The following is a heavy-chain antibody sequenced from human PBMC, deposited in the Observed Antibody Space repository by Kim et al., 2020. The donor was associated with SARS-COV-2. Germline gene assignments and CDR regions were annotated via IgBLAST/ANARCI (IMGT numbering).Heavy chain of an antibody. Sequence: SETLSLTCTVSGGSISSYYWSWIRQPPGKGLEWIGYIYYSGSTNYNPSLKSRVTISVDTSKNQFSLKLSSVTAADTAVYYCARGYFDWLLEVDAFDIWGQGTMVTVSS. CDR2: IYYSGST. J-gene: IGHJ3*02. D-gene: IGHD3-9*01. V-gene: IGHV4-59*01. CDR1: GGSISSYY. CDR3: ARGYFDWLLEVDAFDI.